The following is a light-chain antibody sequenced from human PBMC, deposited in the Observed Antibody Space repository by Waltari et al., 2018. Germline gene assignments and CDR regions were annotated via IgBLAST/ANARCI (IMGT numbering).Light chain of an antibody. CDR3: QSYDSSLYVV. Sequence: QSVLTQPPSVSGAPGQRVTISCTGRSSTIGAGYDVPWYQQLPGTAPKLLIYGNSNRPSGVPDRFSGSKSGTSASLAITGLQAEDEADYYCQSYDSSLYVVFGGGTKLTVL. J-gene: IGLJ2*01. CDR1: SSTIGAGYD. CDR2: GNS. V-gene: IGLV1-40*01.